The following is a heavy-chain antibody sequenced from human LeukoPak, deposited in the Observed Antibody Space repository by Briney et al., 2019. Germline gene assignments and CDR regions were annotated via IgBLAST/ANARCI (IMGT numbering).Heavy chain of an antibody. V-gene: IGHV3-15*01. CDR2: IKSKTDEETR. J-gene: IGHJ4*02. Sequence: GGSLTLSCAASGFSFSNAWMGWVRQAPGKGLEWVGRIKSKTDEETRDYAAPVKGRFAISRDDSENTLFLRMKSLKAGDTAVYYCATVRTEDRFDYWGQGTLVTVSS. CDR1: GFSFSNAW. CDR3: ATVRTEDRFDY.